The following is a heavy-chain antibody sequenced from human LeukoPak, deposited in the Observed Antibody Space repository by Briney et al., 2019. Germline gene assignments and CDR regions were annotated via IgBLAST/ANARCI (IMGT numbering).Heavy chain of an antibody. CDR3: ARGSPWELPDY. CDR1: GYIFTAYS. V-gene: IGHV1-3*01. CDR2: INAGNGNT. Sequence: ASVKVSCKASGYIFTAYSILWMRQAPGQRLEWMGWINAGNGNTMSSQKFQGRVTISRDTSASTAYMELRSLRSEDTAVYYCARGSPWELPDYWGQGTLVTVSS. J-gene: IGHJ4*02. D-gene: IGHD1-26*01.